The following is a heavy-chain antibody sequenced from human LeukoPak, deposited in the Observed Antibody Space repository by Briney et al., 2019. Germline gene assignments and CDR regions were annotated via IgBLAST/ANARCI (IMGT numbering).Heavy chain of an antibody. D-gene: IGHD1-26*01. CDR2: INPNSGGT. Sequence: APVKVSCKASGYTFTDYYMHWMRQAPGQGLEWMGWINPNSGGTNYAQKFQGRVTMARDTSISTAYMELSRLISDDTAVYYCVRSIVEPTEDYWGQGTLVTVSS. V-gene: IGHV1-2*02. J-gene: IGHJ4*02. CDR3: VRSIVEPTEDY. CDR1: GYTFTDYY.